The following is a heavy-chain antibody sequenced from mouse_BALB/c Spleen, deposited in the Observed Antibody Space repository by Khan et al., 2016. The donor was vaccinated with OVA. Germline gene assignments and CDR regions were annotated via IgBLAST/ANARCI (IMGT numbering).Heavy chain of an antibody. D-gene: IGHD2-3*01. CDR2: ISYDGSN. J-gene: IGHJ3*01. CDR3: ARGYARYYFAY. Sequence: EVKLEESGPGLVKPSQSLSLTCSVTDYSITSGFYWNWIRQSPGNQLEWVGYISYDGSNNFNPYLKNQTSITRDTSENQFFLKLNSVTTEDTATYFCARGYARYYFAYWGQGTLVTVSA. CDR1: DYSITSGFY. V-gene: IGHV3-6*02.